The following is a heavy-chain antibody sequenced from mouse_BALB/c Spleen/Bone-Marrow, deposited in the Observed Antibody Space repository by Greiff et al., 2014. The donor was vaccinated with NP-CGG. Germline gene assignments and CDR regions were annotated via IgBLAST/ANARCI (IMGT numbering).Heavy chain of an antibody. CDR1: GYAFTNYL. D-gene: IGHD2-4*01. Sequence: VQLQQSGAELVRPGTSVKVSCKGSGYAFTNYLIEWVKQRPGQGLEWIGVINSGSGGTKYNEKFKGKATLTADKSSSTAYLQLSSLTSDDSAVYFCAGEITDAMDYWGQGTSVTVSS. CDR2: INSGSGGT. J-gene: IGHJ4*01. CDR3: AGEITDAMDY. V-gene: IGHV1-54*01.